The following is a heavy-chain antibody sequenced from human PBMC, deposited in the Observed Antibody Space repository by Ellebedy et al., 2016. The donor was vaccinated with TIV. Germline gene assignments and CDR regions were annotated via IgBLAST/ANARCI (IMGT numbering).Heavy chain of an antibody. Sequence: SLKISXAASGFTFDDYAMHWVRQAPGKGLEWVSGISWNSGSIGYADSVKGRFTISRDNAKNSLYLQMNSLRAEDTALYYCAKDIGYDRGEYYFDYWGQGTLVTVSS. CDR3: AKDIGYDRGEYYFDY. D-gene: IGHD5-12*01. CDR1: GFTFDDYA. V-gene: IGHV3-9*01. CDR2: ISWNSGSI. J-gene: IGHJ4*02.